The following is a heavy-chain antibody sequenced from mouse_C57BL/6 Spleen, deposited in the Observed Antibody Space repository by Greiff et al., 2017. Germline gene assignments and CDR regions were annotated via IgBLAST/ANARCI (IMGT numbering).Heavy chain of an antibody. Sequence: EVKLMESGPGLVKPSQSLSLTCSVTGYSITSGYYWNWIRQFPGNKLEWMGYISYDGSNNYNPSLKNRISITRDTSKNQFFLKLNSVTTEDTATYYCAELGRSSYYAMDYWGQGTSVTVSS. CDR3: AELGRSSYYAMDY. D-gene: IGHD4-1*01. V-gene: IGHV3-6*01. CDR2: ISYDGSN. CDR1: GYSITSGYY. J-gene: IGHJ4*01.